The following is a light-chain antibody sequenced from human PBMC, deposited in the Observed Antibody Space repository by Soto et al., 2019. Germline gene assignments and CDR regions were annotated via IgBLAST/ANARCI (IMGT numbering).Light chain of an antibody. CDR1: SSNVGGTA. Sequence: QSALTQPPSESGTPGQGVTISCSGGSSNVGGTAVNWYLQLPGSAPKLLIYSNDQRPSGVPDRFSGSKSGSSATLAISGLQSYDESDYYCVSWDDSLNRPVFGGGTKLTV. CDR2: SND. V-gene: IGLV1-44*01. CDR3: VSWDDSLNRPV. J-gene: IGLJ2*01.